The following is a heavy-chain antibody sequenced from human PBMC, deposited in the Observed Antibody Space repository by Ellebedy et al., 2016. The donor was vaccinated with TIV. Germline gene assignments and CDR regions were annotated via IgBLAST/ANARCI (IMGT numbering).Heavy chain of an antibody. CDR1: GYTFTSYF. D-gene: IGHD5-18*01. Sequence: AASVKVSCKASGYTFTSYFMRSVRHPPGQGLEWLGIIYPNDDTKYYTQNFQGRVTVTRDTSANTVYMELSSLRSEDTAGYYCARGRGYSFDVCAVWGQGTMVAVS. CDR2: IYPNDDTK. V-gene: IGHV1-46*01. J-gene: IGHJ3*01. CDR3: ARGRGYSFDVCAV.